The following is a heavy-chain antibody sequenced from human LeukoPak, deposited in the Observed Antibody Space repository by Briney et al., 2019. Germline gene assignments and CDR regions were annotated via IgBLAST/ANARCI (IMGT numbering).Heavy chain of an antibody. CDR2: ISYDGSNK. J-gene: IGHJ4*02. Sequence: GSLRLSCAASGFTFSSYAMHWVRQAPGKGLEWAAVISYDGSNKYYADSVKGRFTISRDNSKNTLYLQMNSLRAEDTAVYYCARDPGRYDSSGYYDYWGQGTLVTVSS. CDR3: ARDPGRYDSSGYYDY. V-gene: IGHV3-30-3*01. D-gene: IGHD3-22*01. CDR1: GFTFSSYA.